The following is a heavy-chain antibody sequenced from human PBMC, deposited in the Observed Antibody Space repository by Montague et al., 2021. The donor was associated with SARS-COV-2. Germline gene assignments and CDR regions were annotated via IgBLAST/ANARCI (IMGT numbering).Heavy chain of an antibody. Sequence: SETLSLTCTVSGYSINSNYYWGWIRQPPGKGLQWIGCSYHSGTTHYHPSLMSRDTISLDTSNNHFSLQVTSVTAADTAVYYCARAPYYGPGKPYQFDYWGRGTLVTVSS. V-gene: IGHV4-38-2*02. D-gene: IGHD3-10*01. CDR2: SYHSGTT. J-gene: IGHJ4*02. CDR1: GYSINSNYY. CDR3: ARAPYYGPGKPYQFDY.